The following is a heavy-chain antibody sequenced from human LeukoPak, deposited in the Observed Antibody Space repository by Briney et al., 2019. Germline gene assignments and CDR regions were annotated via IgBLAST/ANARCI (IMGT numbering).Heavy chain of an antibody. V-gene: IGHV1-2*02. CDR1: GYTFTGYY. Sequence: VASVKVSCKASGYTFTGYYMHWVRQAPGQGLEWVGWINPNSGGTNYAQKFQGRVTMTRDTSISTAYMELSRLRSDDTAVYYCARGRITMVRGVISHYGMDVWGQGTTVTVSS. J-gene: IGHJ6*02. D-gene: IGHD3-10*01. CDR3: ARGRITMVRGVISHYGMDV. CDR2: INPNSGGT.